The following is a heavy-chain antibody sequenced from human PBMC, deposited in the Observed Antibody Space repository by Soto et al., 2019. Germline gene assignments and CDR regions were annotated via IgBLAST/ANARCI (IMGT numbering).Heavy chain of an antibody. J-gene: IGHJ4*02. Sequence: ASVKVSCTASGYTFTSSVIPGLLKASGQGLEWMGIINPSGGSTNYAQKFQGRVTMTADKSTSTAYMELRSLRSEDTAFYYCATSYGSGYRAFDYWGQGPRVTVSS. CDR1: GYTFTSSV. CDR3: ATSYGSGYRAFDY. CDR2: INPSGGST. D-gene: IGHD3-10*01. V-gene: IGHV1-46*01.